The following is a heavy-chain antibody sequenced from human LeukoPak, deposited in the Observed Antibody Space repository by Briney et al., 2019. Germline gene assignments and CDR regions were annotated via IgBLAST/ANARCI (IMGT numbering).Heavy chain of an antibody. Sequence: SETLSLTRTVSGGSISSGDYYWSWIRQPPGKGLEWIVYIYYSGSTYYNPSLKSRVTISVDTSKNRFSLMLSSVTAADTAVYYCARETSYYDGSGYLNTDYFDSWGQGTLVTVSS. CDR1: GGSISSGDYY. V-gene: IGHV4-30-4*08. J-gene: IGHJ4*02. CDR3: ARETSYYDGSGYLNTDYFDS. CDR2: IYYSGST. D-gene: IGHD3-22*01.